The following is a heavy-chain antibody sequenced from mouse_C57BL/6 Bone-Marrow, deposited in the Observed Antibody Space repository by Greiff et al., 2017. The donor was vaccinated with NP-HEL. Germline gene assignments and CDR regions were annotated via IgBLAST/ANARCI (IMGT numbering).Heavy chain of an antibody. CDR1: GYTFTDYY. CDR2: INPNNGGT. CDR3: ARKGNWDVGDY. Sequence: VQLQQSGPELVKPGASVKISCKASGYTFTDYYMDWVKQSHGKSLEWIGDINPNNGGTSYNQKFKGKATLTVDKSSSTAYMELRSLTSEDSAVYYCARKGNWDVGDYWGQGTTLTVSS. D-gene: IGHD4-1*01. J-gene: IGHJ2*01. V-gene: IGHV1-26*01.